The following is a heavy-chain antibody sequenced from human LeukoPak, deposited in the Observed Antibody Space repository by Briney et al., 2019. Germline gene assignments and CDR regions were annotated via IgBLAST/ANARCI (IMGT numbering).Heavy chain of an antibody. Sequence: SQTLSLTCTVSGGSISSGGYYWSWIRQHPGKGLEWIGYIYYSGSTNYNPSLKSRVTISVDTSKNQFSLKLSSVTAADTAVYYCARHESMEPFDYWGQGTLVTVSS. CDR1: GGSISSGGYY. J-gene: IGHJ4*02. CDR2: IYYSGST. V-gene: IGHV4-31*03. D-gene: IGHD6-6*01. CDR3: ARHESMEPFDY.